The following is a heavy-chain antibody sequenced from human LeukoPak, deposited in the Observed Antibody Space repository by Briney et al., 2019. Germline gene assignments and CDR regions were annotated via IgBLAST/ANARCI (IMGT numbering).Heavy chain of an antibody. Sequence: GGSLRLSCAASGFTFSSYSMNWVRQAPGKGLEWVAVIWYDGSNKYYADSVKGRFTISRDNSKNTLYLQMNSLRAEDTAVYYCARDVGDGYNSAYFDYWGQGTLVTVSS. CDR3: ARDVGDGYNSAYFDY. CDR2: IWYDGSNK. J-gene: IGHJ4*02. D-gene: IGHD5-24*01. V-gene: IGHV3-33*08. CDR1: GFTFSSYS.